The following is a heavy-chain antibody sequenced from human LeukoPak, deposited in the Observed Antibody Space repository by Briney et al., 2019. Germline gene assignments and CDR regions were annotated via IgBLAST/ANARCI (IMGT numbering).Heavy chain of an antibody. D-gene: IGHD2-2*01. Sequence: PGGSLRLSCAASGFTFSDYYMSWIRQAPGKGLEWVSYISNSGSTIYYADSVKGRFTISRDNAKNSLYLQMKSLRAEDTAVYYCASYCSSSSCYGYYYDMDVWGQGTTVTVSS. J-gene: IGHJ6*02. V-gene: IGHV3-11*01. CDR1: GFTFSDYY. CDR2: ISNSGSTI. CDR3: ASYCSSSSCYGYYYDMDV.